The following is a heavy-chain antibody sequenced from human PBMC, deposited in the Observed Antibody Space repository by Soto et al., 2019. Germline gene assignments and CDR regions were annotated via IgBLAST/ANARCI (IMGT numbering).Heavy chain of an antibody. Sequence: QVQLQESGPGLVKPSGTLSLTCAVSGGSISSGHWWNWVRQPPVKGLEWIGEIYHSGSINFNPSLKSRVTMSIDKSKNQFSLSLSSVTAADTAVYYCARTTIVGTTTYFQYWGQGTLVIVSS. D-gene: IGHD1-26*01. V-gene: IGHV4-4*02. CDR3: ARTTIVGTTTYFQY. CDR2: IYHSGSI. J-gene: IGHJ1*01. CDR1: GGSISSGHW.